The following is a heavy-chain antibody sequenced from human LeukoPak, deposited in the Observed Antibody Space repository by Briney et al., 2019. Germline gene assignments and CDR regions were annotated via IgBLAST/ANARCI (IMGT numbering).Heavy chain of an antibody. CDR3: ARLLDNDSSGDPGTFDM. D-gene: IGHD3-22*01. J-gene: IGHJ3*02. V-gene: IGHV4-59*11. Sequence: SGTLSLTCTVSGGTPINGPSGSWIRQPPGKGLGWIGVVSYAGRTKYNPSLQSRVTISVATSENNFSLKLTSVTTADTAVYYCARLLDNDSSGDPGTFDMLGQGQVVIVSS. CDR1: GGTPINGPS. CDR2: VSYAGRT.